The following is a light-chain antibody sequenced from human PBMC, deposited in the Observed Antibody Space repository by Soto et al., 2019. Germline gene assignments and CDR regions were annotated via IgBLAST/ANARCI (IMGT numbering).Light chain of an antibody. CDR1: QSVTGTN. CDR2: GTS. V-gene: IGKV3-20*01. Sequence: EIVLTQSPGTLSLSPGERATLSCRANQSVTGTNLAWYQQRAGHPPRLLISGTSNRATGTPDRFSGSGSGRDFTLTISSLQPDDFATYYCQQYSGYSSWTFGQGAKVDIK. J-gene: IGKJ1*01. CDR3: QQYSGYSSWT.